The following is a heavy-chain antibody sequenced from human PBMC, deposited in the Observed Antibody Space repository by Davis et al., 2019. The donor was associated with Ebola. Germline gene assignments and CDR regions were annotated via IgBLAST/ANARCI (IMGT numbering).Heavy chain of an antibody. CDR3: ARRLGVSMDTRHDY. D-gene: IGHD5-18*01. Sequence: ASVKVSCKASGYTFTSYDINWVRQATGQGLEWMGWMNPNSGNTGYAQKFQGRVTMTRNTSISTAHMELSSLRSEDTAVYYCARRLGVSMDTRHDYWGQGTLVTVSS. J-gene: IGHJ4*02. CDR1: GYTFTSYD. CDR2: MNPNSGNT. V-gene: IGHV1-8*01.